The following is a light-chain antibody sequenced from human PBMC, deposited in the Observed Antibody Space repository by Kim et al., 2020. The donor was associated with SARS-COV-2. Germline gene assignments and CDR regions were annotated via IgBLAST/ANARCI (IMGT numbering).Light chain of an antibody. CDR1: KHDVGSYNY. CDR2: DVS. Sequence: GQPITLSCTGTKHDVGSYNYVSWYQQHPGKAPKFMIYDVSKRPSGISNRFSGSKSGNTASLTISGLQAEDEADYYCTSYTRSDTWVFGGGTQLTVL. V-gene: IGLV2-14*03. J-gene: IGLJ3*02. CDR3: TSYTRSDTWV.